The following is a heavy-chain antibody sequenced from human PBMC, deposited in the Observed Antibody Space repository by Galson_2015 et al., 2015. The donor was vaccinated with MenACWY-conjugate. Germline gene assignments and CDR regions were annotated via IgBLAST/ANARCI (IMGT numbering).Heavy chain of an antibody. CDR1: GYYFTSYW. D-gene: IGHD1-26*01. J-gene: IGHJ6*02. V-gene: IGHV5-51*01. Sequence: QSGAEVKQPGESLKISCRGSGYYFTSYWIAWVRQIPGKGLEWMGLISPGDSNTRYSPSFQGQATISADKSISTACLQWSSLKASDTAMYYCARHPPGGRGMDVWGQGTTVTVPS. CDR3: ARHPPGGRGMDV. CDR2: ISPGDSNT.